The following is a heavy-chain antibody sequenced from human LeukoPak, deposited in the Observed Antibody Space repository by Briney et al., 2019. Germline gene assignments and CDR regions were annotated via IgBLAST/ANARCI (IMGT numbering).Heavy chain of an antibody. CDR2: IVLGAGNT. CDR3: AAQRGASLHDFWSTRLFDP. CDR1: GFTFPNSA. V-gene: IGHV1-58*02. J-gene: IGHJ5*02. Sequence: SVKVSCKASGFTFPNSAMQWVRQARGQRLEWIGWIVLGAGNTVYSHKFHDRVTITRDVSTNTAYMELDSLGPEDTAVYYCAAQRGASLHDFWSTRLFDPWGQGTLVTVSS. D-gene: IGHD3-3*01.